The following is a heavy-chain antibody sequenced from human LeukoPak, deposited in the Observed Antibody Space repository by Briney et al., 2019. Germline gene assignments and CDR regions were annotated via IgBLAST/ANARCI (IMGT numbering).Heavy chain of an antibody. CDR3: ARGVHYDSSGYYSRESENYYFDY. D-gene: IGHD3-22*01. Sequence: SETLSLTCAVYGGSFSGYYWSWIRQPPGKGLEWIGEINHSGSTNYNPSLKSRVTISVDTSKNQFSLKLSSVTAADTAVYYRARGVHYDSSGYYSRESENYYFDYWGQGTLVTVSS. CDR1: GGSFSGYY. CDR2: INHSGST. J-gene: IGHJ4*02. V-gene: IGHV4-34*01.